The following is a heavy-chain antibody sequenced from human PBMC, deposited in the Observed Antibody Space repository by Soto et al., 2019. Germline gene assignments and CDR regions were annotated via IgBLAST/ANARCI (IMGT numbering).Heavy chain of an antibody. V-gene: IGHV3-11*01. CDR1: GFTFSDYY. Sequence: GGSLRLSCAASGFTFSDYYMSWIRQAPGKGLEWVSYISSSGSTIYYADSVKGRFTISRDNAKNSLYLQMNSLRAEDTAVYYCARAPGRIAARRPSVWFDPWGQGTLVTVSS. CDR3: ARAPGRIAARRPSVWFDP. CDR2: ISSSGSTI. D-gene: IGHD6-6*01. J-gene: IGHJ5*02.